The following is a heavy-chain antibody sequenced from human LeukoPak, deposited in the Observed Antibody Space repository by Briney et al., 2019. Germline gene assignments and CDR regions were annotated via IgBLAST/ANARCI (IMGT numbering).Heavy chain of an antibody. V-gene: IGHV4-59*01. J-gene: IGHJ4*02. CDR2: IYYSGST. CDR1: GGPISSYY. Sequence: SETLSLTCTVSGGPISSYYWSWIRQPPGKGLEWIGYIYYSGSTNYNPSLKSRVTISVDTSKKQFSLKLSSVTAADTAVYYCARGYGDPDYWGQGTLVTVSS. D-gene: IGHD4-17*01. CDR3: ARGYGDPDY.